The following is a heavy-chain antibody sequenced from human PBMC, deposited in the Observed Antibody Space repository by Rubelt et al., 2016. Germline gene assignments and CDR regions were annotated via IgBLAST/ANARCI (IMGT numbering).Heavy chain of an antibody. D-gene: IGHD3-3*01. CDR3: ARGDFWSGDYTDAFDI. CDR1: GFTFRSYA. Sequence: GGSLRLSCAASGFTFRSYAMNWVREAPGKGLEWVSAIGGSDERTYYADSVKGRFTISRDNSKNTLHLQMNSLRAEDTAIYYCARGDFWSGDYTDAFDIWGQGTLVTVS. J-gene: IGHJ3*02. V-gene: IGHV3-23*01. CDR2: IGGSDERT.